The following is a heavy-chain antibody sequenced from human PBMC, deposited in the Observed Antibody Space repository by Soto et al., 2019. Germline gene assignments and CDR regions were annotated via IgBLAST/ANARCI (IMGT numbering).Heavy chain of an antibody. CDR3: ARDRNIVVVPAAPYYYYYGMDV. CDR2: IIPIFSTA. D-gene: IGHD2-2*01. J-gene: IGHJ6*02. Sequence: QVQLVQSGAEVKKPGSSVKVSCKASGGTFSSYAISWVRQAPGQGLEWMGGIIPIFSTANYAQKFQGRVTITADESTSTAHMELSSLRSEDTAVYYCARDRNIVVVPAAPYYYYYGMDVWGQGTTVTVSS. CDR1: GGTFSSYA. V-gene: IGHV1-69*01.